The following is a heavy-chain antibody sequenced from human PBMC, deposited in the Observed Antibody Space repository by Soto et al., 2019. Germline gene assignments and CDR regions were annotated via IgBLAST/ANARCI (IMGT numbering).Heavy chain of an antibody. CDR1: GLIFSNFG. CDR2: ITYDAKNK. Sequence: QVQLVESGGGVVLPGRSLRLSCAASGLIFSNFGMHWVRQRPGKGLEWVALITYDAKNKYYADSVKGRFTISRDNSKNTLFLQMNTLRPEDTAVYYCTKMAGGGVPSDYWGQGTLVTVYS. D-gene: IGHD3-3*01. CDR3: TKMAGGGVPSDY. J-gene: IGHJ4*02. V-gene: IGHV3-30*18.